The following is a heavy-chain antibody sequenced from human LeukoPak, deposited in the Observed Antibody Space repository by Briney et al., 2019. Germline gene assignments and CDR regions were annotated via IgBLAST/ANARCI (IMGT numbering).Heavy chain of an antibody. J-gene: IGHJ3*02. CDR2: INPNTGGT. CDR1: GYTFTGYY. D-gene: IGHD5-24*01. V-gene: IGHV1-2*06. CDR3: ARVGDGLNDGFDI. Sequence: ASVKVSCKASGYTFTGYYMNLVRQAPGQGLEWMGRINPNTGGTNYAQNFQGSVTMTRDTSITTVYMELSRLRSDDTAVYYCARVGDGLNDGFDIWGQGTMVTVSS.